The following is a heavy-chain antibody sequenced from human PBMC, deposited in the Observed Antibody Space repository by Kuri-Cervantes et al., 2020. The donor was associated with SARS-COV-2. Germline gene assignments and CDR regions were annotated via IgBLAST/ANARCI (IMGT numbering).Heavy chain of an antibody. J-gene: IGHJ6*02. CDR3: ARSMIVFNAPNYYYYGMDV. D-gene: IGHD3-22*01. V-gene: IGHV3-48*03. CDR1: GFTFSSYE. CDR2: ISSSGSTI. Sequence: GESLKISCAASGFTFSSYEMNWVRQAPGKGLEWVSYISSSGSTIYYADSVKGRFTISRDNAKNSLYLQMNSLRAEDTAVYYCARSMIVFNAPNYYYYGMDVWGQGTTVTVSS.